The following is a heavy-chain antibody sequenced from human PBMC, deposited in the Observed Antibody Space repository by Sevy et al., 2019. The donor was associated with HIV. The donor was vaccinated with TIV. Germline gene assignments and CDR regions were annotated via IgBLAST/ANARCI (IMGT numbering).Heavy chain of an antibody. CDR1: GFTFSSYS. Sequence: GGSLRLSCAASGFTFSSYSMNWVRQAPGKGLEWVSSISSSSSYIYYADSVKGRFTISRDNAKNSLYLQMNSLRAEDTAVYYCARGDPYDAFDIWAKGQWSPSPQ. CDR2: ISSSSSYI. J-gene: IGHJ3*02. CDR3: ARGDPYDAFDI. D-gene: IGHD3-16*01. V-gene: IGHV3-21*01.